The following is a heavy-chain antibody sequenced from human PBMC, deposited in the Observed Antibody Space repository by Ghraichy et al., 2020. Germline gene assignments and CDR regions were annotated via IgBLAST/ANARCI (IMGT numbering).Heavy chain of an antibody. CDR3: VKGNSYHMDV. Sequence: GGSLRLSCATSGFTFSTYGMHWVRQAPGKGLEWVAFIQYDGSNKYYADSVKGRFTISRDNSKNTLYLQMNSLRAEDTALYYCVKGNSYHMDVWGQGTTVTVSS. CDR2: IQYDGSNK. V-gene: IGHV3-30*02. J-gene: IGHJ6*02. CDR1: GFTFSTYG.